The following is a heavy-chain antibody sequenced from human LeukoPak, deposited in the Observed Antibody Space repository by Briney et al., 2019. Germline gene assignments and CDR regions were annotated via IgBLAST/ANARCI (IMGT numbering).Heavy chain of an antibody. CDR2: IYYSGST. Sequence: SETLSLTCTVSGGSISSSSYYWGWIRQPPGKGLEWIGSIYYSGSTYYNPSLKSRVTISVDTSKNQFSLKLSSVTAADTAVYYCARETTTVTTLPLNWFDPWGQGTLVAVSS. D-gene: IGHD4-17*01. J-gene: IGHJ5*02. CDR1: GGSISSSSYY. CDR3: ARETTTVTTLPLNWFDP. V-gene: IGHV4-39*07.